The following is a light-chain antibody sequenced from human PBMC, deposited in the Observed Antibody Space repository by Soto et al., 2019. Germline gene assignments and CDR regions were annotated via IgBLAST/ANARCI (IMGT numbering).Light chain of an antibody. CDR2: LGS. V-gene: IGKV2-28*01. CDR3: MQGIQNPPT. Sequence: DIVMTQSPVSLPVTPGEPASISCRASQSLLHSNGYNYLDWYFQKPGQSPLLLIYLGSNRASGVPDRFSGSGSGTDFTLKISRVEAEDVGVYYCMQGIQNPPTFGPGTKVDIK. J-gene: IGKJ3*01. CDR1: QSLLHSNGYNY.